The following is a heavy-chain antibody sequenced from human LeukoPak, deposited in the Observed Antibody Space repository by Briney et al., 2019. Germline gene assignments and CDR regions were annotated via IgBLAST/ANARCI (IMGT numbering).Heavy chain of an antibody. Sequence: GASVKVSCKASGYTFTSYDINWVRQATGQGLEWMGWMNPNSGNTGYAQKFQGRVTMTRNTSISTAYMELSSLRSEDTAVYYCARGGGRTMAQPFGDFNYWGQGTLVTVSS. V-gene: IGHV1-8*01. J-gene: IGHJ4*02. CDR2: MNPNSGNT. D-gene: IGHD1-26*01. CDR3: ARGGGRTMAQPFGDFNY. CDR1: GYTFTSYD.